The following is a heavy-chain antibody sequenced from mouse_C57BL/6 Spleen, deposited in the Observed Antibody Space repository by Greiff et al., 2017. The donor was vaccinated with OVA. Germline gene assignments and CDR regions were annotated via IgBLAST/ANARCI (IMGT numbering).Heavy chain of an antibody. D-gene: IGHD2-3*01. CDR2: INYDGSST. CDR1: GFTFSDYY. CDR3: ARGSYDGYPYDAMDY. J-gene: IGHJ4*01. V-gene: IGHV5-16*01. Sequence: EVKVVESEGGLVQPGSSMKLSCTASGFTFSDYYMAWVRQVPEKGLEWVANINYDGSSTYYLDSLKSRFIISGDNAKNILYLQMSSLKSEDTATYYCARGSYDGYPYDAMDYWGQGTSVTVSS.